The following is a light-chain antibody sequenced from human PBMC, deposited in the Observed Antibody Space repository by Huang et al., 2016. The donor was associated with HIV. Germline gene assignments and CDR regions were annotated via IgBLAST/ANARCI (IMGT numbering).Light chain of an antibody. CDR1: QTVSRA. CDR2: GAS. Sequence: EIVMTQSPATLSLSPGERATLTCRASQTVSRALAWYQQKPGQAPRLLIYGASNRATGVPARFSGSGSGTEFTLTISSLQSEDFAVYYCQQYNNWLRDFGGGTKVEIK. CDR3: QQYNNWLRD. J-gene: IGKJ4*01. V-gene: IGKV3-15*01.